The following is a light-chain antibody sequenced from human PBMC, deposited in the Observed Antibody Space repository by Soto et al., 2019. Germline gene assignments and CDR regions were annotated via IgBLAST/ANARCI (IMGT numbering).Light chain of an antibody. CDR3: LLYYSGVRV. CDR2: DTT. CDR1: TGAVTSGHY. J-gene: IGLJ1*01. Sequence: QAVVTQEPSLTVSPGGTVTLTCGSSTGAVTSGHYPYWFQQKPGQAPRTLIYDTTNKHSWTPARFSGSLLGGKAALTLSGAQPEEEAEYYCLLYYSGVRVFGTGTKLTVL. V-gene: IGLV7-46*01.